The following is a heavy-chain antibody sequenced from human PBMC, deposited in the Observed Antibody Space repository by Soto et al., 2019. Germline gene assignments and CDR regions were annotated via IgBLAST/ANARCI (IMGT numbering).Heavy chain of an antibody. CDR2: INPDSGDT. V-gene: IGHV1-2*02. Sequence: ASVKVSCKASGYTFTAYYIHWMRQAPGQGLEWMGWINPDSGDTKYPQTFQGRVTMTRDTSISTASMELTRLTSDDTAIYYCARGDSTDCSNGVCSFFYNHDMDVWGQGTTVTVSS. J-gene: IGHJ6*02. D-gene: IGHD2-8*01. CDR1: GYTFTAYY. CDR3: ARGDSTDCSNGVCSFFYNHDMDV.